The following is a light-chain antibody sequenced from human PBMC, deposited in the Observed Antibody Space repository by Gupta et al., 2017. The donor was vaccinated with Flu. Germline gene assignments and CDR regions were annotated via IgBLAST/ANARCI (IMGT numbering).Light chain of an antibody. V-gene: IGLV8-61*01. CDR1: SGSVSTTNY. CDR2: NTN. Sequence: TVTLTCVLSSGSVSTTNYPSWYQQTPGQPPRSLIYNTNTRSSGVPDRFSGSILGNQAALTITGAQADDECDYYCMVYMGDGISVFGGGTKLTVL. CDR3: MVYMGDGISV. J-gene: IGLJ3*02.